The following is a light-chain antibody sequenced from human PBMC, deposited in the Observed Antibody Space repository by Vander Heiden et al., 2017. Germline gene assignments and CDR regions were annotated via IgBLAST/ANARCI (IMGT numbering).Light chain of an antibody. CDR1: SSNVGTGYD. J-gene: IGLJ2*01. CDR3: QSYDSSLSGVV. CDR2: SIT. Sequence: QSVLTQPPSVSGAPGQRVTISCTGSSSNVGTGYDVHWYQQLPGTAPKLLIHSITNRPSGVPDRFSGSKSGTSASLAITGLQAEDEADYYCQSYDSSLSGVVFGGGTKLTVL. V-gene: IGLV1-40*01.